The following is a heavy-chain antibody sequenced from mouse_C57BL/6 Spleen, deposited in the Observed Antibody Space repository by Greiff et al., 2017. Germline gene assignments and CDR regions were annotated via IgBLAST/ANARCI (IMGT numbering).Heavy chain of an antibody. CDR1: GYTFTSYW. D-gene: IGHD1-1*01. CDR2: IHPNSGST. Sequence: QVHVKQPGAELVKPGASVKLSCKASGYTFTSYWMHWVKQRPGQGLEWIGMIHPNSGSTNYNEKFKSKATLTVDKSSSTAYMQLSSLTSEDSAVYYCAREGYGQAYFDYWGQGTTLTVSS. J-gene: IGHJ2*01. V-gene: IGHV1-64*01. CDR3: AREGYGQAYFDY.